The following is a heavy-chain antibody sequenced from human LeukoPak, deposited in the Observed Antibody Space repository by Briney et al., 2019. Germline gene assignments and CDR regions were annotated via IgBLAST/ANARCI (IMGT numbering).Heavy chain of an antibody. V-gene: IGHV1-18*04. CDR3: ARNEVVPAATPFDY. CDR1: GYTFTSYG. Sequence: ASVKVSCKSSGYTFTSYGISWVRQAPGQGLEWMGWISAYNGNTNYAQKLQGRVTMTTDTSTSTAYMELRSLRSDDTAVYYCARNEVVPAATPFDYWGQGTLVTVSS. J-gene: IGHJ4*02. CDR2: ISAYNGNT. D-gene: IGHD2-2*01.